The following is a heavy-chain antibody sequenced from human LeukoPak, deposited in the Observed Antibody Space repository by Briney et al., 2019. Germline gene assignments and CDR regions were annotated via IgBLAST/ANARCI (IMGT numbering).Heavy chain of an antibody. D-gene: IGHD3-10*01. CDR2: IMWRSGST. Sequence: GGSLRLSCAVSGFTSDDHAMHWVRQASGQGLEWVAGIMWRSGSTGYGDSVKGRFTISRDNAKKPLYLQMNGLGVEDTAFYYCTKDLTPGGADVWGQGTTVTVSS. V-gene: IGHV3-9*02. CDR3: TKDLTPGGADV. CDR1: GFTSDDHA. J-gene: IGHJ6*02.